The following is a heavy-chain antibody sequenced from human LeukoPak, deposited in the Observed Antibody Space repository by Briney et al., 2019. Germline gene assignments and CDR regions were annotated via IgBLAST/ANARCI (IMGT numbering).Heavy chain of an antibody. J-gene: IGHJ5*02. Sequence: GGSLRLSCAASGFTFTSYAMTWVGRAPGKGLEWVSGISDSGDSTDYADSVKGRFTISRDNSKNTLYLQMNSLRAEDTAVYFCAKDREGYCSGGSCYFKWFDPWGQGTLVTVSS. CDR3: AKDREGYCSGGSCYFKWFDP. CDR2: ISDSGDST. V-gene: IGHV3-23*01. CDR1: GFTFTSYA. D-gene: IGHD2-15*01.